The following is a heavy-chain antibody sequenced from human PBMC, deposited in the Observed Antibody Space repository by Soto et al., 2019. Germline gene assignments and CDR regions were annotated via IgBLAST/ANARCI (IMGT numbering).Heavy chain of an antibody. Sequence: GGSLRLSCAASGFTFSSYAMSWVRQAPGKGLEWVSVIYSGGSTYYADSVKGRFTISRDNSKNTLYLQMNSLRAEDTAVYYCARDKPDERRYFDLKYSSYYYYYMDVWGKGTTVTVSS. CDR2: IYSGGST. D-gene: IGHD3-9*01. V-gene: IGHV3-66*01. J-gene: IGHJ6*03. CDR3: ARDKPDERRYFDLKYSSYYYYYMDV. CDR1: GFTFSSYA.